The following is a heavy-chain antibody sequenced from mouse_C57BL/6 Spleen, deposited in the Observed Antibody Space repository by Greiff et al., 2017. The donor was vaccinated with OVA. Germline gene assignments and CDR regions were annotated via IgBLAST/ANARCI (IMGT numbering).Heavy chain of an antibody. V-gene: IGHV1-19*01. CDR2: INPYNGGT. CDR3: ARSKYYFDY. Sequence: VQLQQSGPVLVKPGASVKMSCKASGYTFTDYYMNWVKQSHGKSLEWIGVINPYNGGTSYNQKFKGKATLTVDKSSSTACMELNSLTSEDSAVYYCARSKYYFDYWGQGTTLTVSS. CDR1: GYTFTDYY. J-gene: IGHJ2*01.